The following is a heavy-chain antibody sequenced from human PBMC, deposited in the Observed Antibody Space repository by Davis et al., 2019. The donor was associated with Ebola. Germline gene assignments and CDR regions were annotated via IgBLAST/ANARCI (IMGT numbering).Heavy chain of an antibody. CDR1: GFTASSNY. CDR3: ARDLEIPAAGTGRAFDY. D-gene: IGHD6-13*01. J-gene: IGHJ4*02. Sequence: GESLKISCAASGFTASSNYMSWVRQAPGRGLEWVSVIYSGGSTYYADSVKGRFTISRDNSKNTVFLQMHSLRVEDTAVYYCARDLEIPAAGTGRAFDYWGQGTLVTVSS. CDR2: IYSGGST. V-gene: IGHV3-53*01.